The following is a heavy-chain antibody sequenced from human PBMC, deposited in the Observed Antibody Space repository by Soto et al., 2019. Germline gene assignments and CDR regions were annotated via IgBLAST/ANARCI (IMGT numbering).Heavy chain of an antibody. V-gene: IGHV3-33*01. D-gene: IGHD6-19*01. J-gene: IGHJ6*02. CDR2: IWYDGSNK. CDR3: ARAQIAVAGTNYYYYYGMDV. CDR1: GFTFSSYG. Sequence: GGSLRLSCAASGFTFSSYGMQWVRQAPGKGLEWVAVIWYDGSNKYYADSVKGRFTISRDNSKNTLYLQMNSLRAEDTAVYYCARAQIAVAGTNYYYYYGMDVWGQGTTVTVSS.